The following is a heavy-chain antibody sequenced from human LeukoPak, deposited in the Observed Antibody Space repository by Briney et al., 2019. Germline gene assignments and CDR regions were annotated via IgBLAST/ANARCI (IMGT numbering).Heavy chain of an antibody. CDR2: MNPNSGNT. Sequence: GASVKVSCKASGYTFTSYDINWVRQATGQGLEWMGWMNPNSGNTGYAQKFQGRVTITRNTSISTAYMELSSLRSEDTAVYYCARVRKVAGLYNWFDPWGQGTLVTVSS. V-gene: IGHV1-8*03. D-gene: IGHD6-19*01. J-gene: IGHJ5*02. CDR3: ARVRKVAGLYNWFDP. CDR1: GYTFTSYD.